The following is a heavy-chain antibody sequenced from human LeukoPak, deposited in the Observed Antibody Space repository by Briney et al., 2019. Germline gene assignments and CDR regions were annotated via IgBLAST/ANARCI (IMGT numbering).Heavy chain of an antibody. CDR2: ISYDGSNK. CDR1: GFTFSGYA. Sequence: QPGGSLRLSCAASGFTFSGYAMHWVRQAPGKGLEWVAVISYDGSNKYYADSVKGRFTISRDNSKNTLYLQMNSLRAEDTAVYYCARGSPRIAVAGFCFDYWGQGTLVTVSS. V-gene: IGHV3-30-3*01. D-gene: IGHD6-19*01. J-gene: IGHJ4*02. CDR3: ARGSPRIAVAGFCFDY.